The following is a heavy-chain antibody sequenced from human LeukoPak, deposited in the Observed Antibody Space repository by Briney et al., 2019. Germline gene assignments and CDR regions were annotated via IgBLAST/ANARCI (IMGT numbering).Heavy chain of an antibody. D-gene: IGHD1-26*01. J-gene: IGHJ4*02. CDR1: GYTFTTYA. Sequence: ASVKVSCKASGYTFTTYAIHWVRRAPGQRLEWLGWINTGNADTRYSQTFQGRVTITRDTSASTAYMELSSLRPEDTAVYYCARDMGSGSLHYWGQGTLVTVSA. V-gene: IGHV1-3*04. CDR2: INTGNADT. CDR3: ARDMGSGSLHY.